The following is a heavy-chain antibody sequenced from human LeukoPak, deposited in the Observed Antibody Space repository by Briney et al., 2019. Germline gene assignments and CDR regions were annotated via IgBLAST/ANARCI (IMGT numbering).Heavy chain of an antibody. D-gene: IGHD2/OR15-2a*01. Sequence: ASVTISCKVSGYTFRVYYMHWVQQAPGKGLEWMGLVDPEDGETRYAEKFQGRVTITADTSTDTAYMELSSLRSEDTAVYFCATALLFQPFDPWGQGTLVTVSS. CDR3: ATALLFQPFDP. CDR1: GYTFRVYY. V-gene: IGHV1-69-2*01. J-gene: IGHJ5*02. CDR2: VDPEDGET.